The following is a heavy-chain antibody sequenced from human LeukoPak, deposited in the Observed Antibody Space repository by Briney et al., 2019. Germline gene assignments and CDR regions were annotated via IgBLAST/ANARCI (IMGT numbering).Heavy chain of an antibody. V-gene: IGHV4-4*02. D-gene: IGHD2-15*01. Sequence: SGTLSLTCAVSGGSISSSNWWSWVRQPPGKGLEWIGEIYHSGSTNYNPSLKSRVTISVDKSKNQFSLKLSSVTAADTAVYYCARDSEYCSGGSCSRFDYWGQGTLVTVSA. J-gene: IGHJ4*02. CDR1: GGSISSSNW. CDR2: IYHSGST. CDR3: ARDSEYCSGGSCSRFDY.